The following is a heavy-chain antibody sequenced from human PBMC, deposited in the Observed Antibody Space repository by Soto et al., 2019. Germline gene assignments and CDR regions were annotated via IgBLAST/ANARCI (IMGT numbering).Heavy chain of an antibody. J-gene: IGHJ4*02. D-gene: IGHD3-16*02. CDR3: TTALMITFGGVIVSHFDY. V-gene: IGHV3-30*03. Sequence: PGGSLRLSCAASGFTFSSYGMHWVRQAPGKGLEWVAVISYDGSNKYYAAPVKGRFTISRDDSRNTLYLQMNSLKTEDTAVYYCTTALMITFGGVIVSHFDYWGQGTLVTVSS. CDR1: GFTFSSYG. CDR2: ISYDGSNK.